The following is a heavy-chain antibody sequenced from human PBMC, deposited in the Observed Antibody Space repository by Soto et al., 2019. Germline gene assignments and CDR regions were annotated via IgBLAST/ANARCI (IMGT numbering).Heavy chain of an antibody. J-gene: IGHJ5*02. CDR2: IYYSGST. Sequence: LSVTCCVADGCSSSYYWSRIRQPPGKGLEWIGYIYYSGSTNYNPSLKSRVTISVDTSKNQFSLKLSSVTAADTAVYYCARAKAPLYSSSWYWFDPWGQGTLVTVSS. D-gene: IGHD6-13*01. V-gene: IGHV4-59*08. CDR1: DGCSSSYY. CDR3: ARAKAPLYSSSWYWFDP.